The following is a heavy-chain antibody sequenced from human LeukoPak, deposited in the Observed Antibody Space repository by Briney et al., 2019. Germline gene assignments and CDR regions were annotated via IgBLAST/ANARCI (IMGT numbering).Heavy chain of an antibody. CDR1: GYTFTNYA. D-gene: IGHD3-10*01. CDR3: ARDRGGSGDFDY. CDR2: INPGNGDT. Sequence: GASVKVSCKASGYTFTNYAMHWVRQAPGQRLEWMGWINPGNGDTKYSQEFQDRVTITRDTSASTAYMELGSLRSEDMAVYYCARDRGGSGDFDYWGQGTRVCVSS. V-gene: IGHV1-3*03. J-gene: IGHJ4*02.